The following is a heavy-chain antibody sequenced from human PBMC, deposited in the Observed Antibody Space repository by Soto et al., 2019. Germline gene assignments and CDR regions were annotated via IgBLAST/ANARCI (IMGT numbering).Heavy chain of an antibody. CDR2: ISSSGSGI. V-gene: IGHV3-11*01. CDR3: ARAYSDAFDI. J-gene: IGHJ3*02. D-gene: IGHD2-15*01. Sequence: GGSLRLSCAASGFTFSYYYMTWIRQAPGKGLEWVSYISSSGSGIYYADSVKGRFTISRDNAKNSLYLQMSGLRAEDTAVFYCARAYSDAFDIWGQGTMVTVSS. CDR1: GFTFSYYY.